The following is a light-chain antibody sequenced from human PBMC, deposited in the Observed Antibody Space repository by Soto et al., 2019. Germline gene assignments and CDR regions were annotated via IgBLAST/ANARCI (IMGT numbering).Light chain of an antibody. Sequence: EIVITQSPATLSVSPGGRATLSCRASQSISDTLAWYQQKPGQAPRLLIYGASSRETGIPDRFSGSGSGTEFTLTISRLEPEDFAVYYCQQYGSSPRTFGQGTKVDIK. CDR2: GAS. V-gene: IGKV3-20*01. CDR1: QSISDT. CDR3: QQYGSSPRT. J-gene: IGKJ1*01.